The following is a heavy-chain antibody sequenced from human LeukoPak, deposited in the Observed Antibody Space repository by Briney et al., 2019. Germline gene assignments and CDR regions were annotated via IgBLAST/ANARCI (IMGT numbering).Heavy chain of an antibody. D-gene: IGHD2-15*01. CDR2: ISDSGTSA. CDR1: GFTFSSFA. V-gene: IGHV3-23*01. CDR3: AKGKDGYYYHGMDV. Sequence: QSGGSLRLSCAASGFTFSSFAMSWVRQAPAKGMERVSVISDSGTSAYYADSVKGRFTISRDNSKNTLYLQMNSLRAEDTAIYYCAKGKDGYYYHGMDVWGQGTTVTVSS. J-gene: IGHJ6*02.